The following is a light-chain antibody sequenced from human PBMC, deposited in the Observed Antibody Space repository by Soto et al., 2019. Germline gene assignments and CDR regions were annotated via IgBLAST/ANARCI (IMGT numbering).Light chain of an antibody. V-gene: IGKV3D-15*01. CDR3: QHYDNWPFT. Sequence: EILMTQSPSTLSVSAGERATLSCGASQSVSRNLAWYQQKPGQAPRLLIYGTSIRATGIPDRYSGSGSGTEFTLTITSLQSEDIEIYYCQHYDNWPFTFGQGTKVDIK. CDR2: GTS. J-gene: IGKJ2*01. CDR1: QSVSRN.